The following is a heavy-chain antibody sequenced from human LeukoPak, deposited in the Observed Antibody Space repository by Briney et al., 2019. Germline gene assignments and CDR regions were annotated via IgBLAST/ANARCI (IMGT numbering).Heavy chain of an antibody. V-gene: IGHV3-71*03. J-gene: IGHJ4*02. CDR1: GFTFSDYY. CDR2: IRNKANGGTT. CDR3: AKDSGWVLDY. D-gene: IGHD6-19*01. Sequence: GGSLRLSCAASGFTFSDYYMSWVRQAPGKGLEWVGIIRNKANGGTTEKTTSVKGRFTISRDDSKSITYLQMNSLRAEDTAVFYCAKDSGWVLDYWGQGTLVTVSS.